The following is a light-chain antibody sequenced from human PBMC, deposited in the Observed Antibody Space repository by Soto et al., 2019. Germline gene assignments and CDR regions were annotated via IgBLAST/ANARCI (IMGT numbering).Light chain of an antibody. Sequence: DIQMTQSPSTLSASVGDRVTITCRASQSISSWFAWYQQKPGKAPKLLIYDASSLESGVPSSFSGSGYGTEFTLSISSLQPYDFATYYCQQYNSYPWTFGQGTNVEIK. CDR3: QQYNSYPWT. CDR1: QSISSW. J-gene: IGKJ1*01. CDR2: DAS. V-gene: IGKV1-5*01.